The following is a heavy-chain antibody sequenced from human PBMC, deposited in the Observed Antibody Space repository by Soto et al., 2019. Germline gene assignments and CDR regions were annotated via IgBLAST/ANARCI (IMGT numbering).Heavy chain of an antibody. Sequence: GGSLILSWGASGCTFSTSVMSWVRTAPGKGLEWVSSISKSDYTYYSDSVKGRFVISRDNAKSSVSLQMNTLRVEDTAVYYCAREDSIIIPAVSDFWGQGTLVTVSS. CDR2: ISKSDYT. CDR3: AREDSIIIPAVSDF. D-gene: IGHD2-2*01. V-gene: IGHV3-21*01. CDR1: GCTFSTSV. J-gene: IGHJ4*02.